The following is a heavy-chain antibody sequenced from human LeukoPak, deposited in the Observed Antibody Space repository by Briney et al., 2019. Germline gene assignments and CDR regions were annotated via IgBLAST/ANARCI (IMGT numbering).Heavy chain of an antibody. D-gene: IGHD3-10*01. Sequence: PGGSLRLSCAASGFTFSSYGMHWVRQAPGKGLEWVAVISYDGSNKYYADSVKGRFTISRDNSKNTLYLQMNSLRAEDTAVYYCATMNAPYYSYGMDVWGQGTTVTVSS. CDR3: ATMNAPYYSYGMDV. CDR1: GFTFSSYG. CDR2: ISYDGSNK. V-gene: IGHV3-30*03. J-gene: IGHJ6*02.